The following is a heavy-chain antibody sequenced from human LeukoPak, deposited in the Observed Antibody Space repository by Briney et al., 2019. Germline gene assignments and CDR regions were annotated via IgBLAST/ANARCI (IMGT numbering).Heavy chain of an antibody. CDR2: IYYSGST. J-gene: IGHJ4*02. CDR3: ARDRLRTYYFDY. D-gene: IGHD1-1*01. Sequence: SETLSLTCTVSGGSISSSSYYWGWIRRPPGKGLEWIGSIYYSGSTYYNPSLKSRVTISVDTSKNQFSLKLSSVTAADTAVYYCARDRLRTYYFDYWGQGTLVTVSS. V-gene: IGHV4-39*07. CDR1: GGSISSSSYY.